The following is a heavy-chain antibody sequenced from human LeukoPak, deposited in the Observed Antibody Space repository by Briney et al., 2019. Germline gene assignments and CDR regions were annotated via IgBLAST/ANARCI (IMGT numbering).Heavy chain of an antibody. V-gene: IGHV1-18*01. Sequence: GASVKVSCKASGYTFTSYGISWVRQAPGQGLEWMGWISAYNGNTNYAQKHQGRVTMTTDTSTSTAYMELRSLRSDDTAVYYCARDGASWVTSDAFDIWGQGTMVTVSS. CDR3: ARDGASWVTSDAFDI. D-gene: IGHD2-21*01. CDR2: ISAYNGNT. CDR1: GYTFTSYG. J-gene: IGHJ3*02.